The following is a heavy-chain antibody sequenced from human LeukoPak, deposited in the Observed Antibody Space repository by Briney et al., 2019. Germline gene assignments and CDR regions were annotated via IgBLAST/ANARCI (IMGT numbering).Heavy chain of an antibody. D-gene: IGHD1-26*01. CDR2: IYYSGST. CDR1: GGSISSSSYY. V-gene: IGHV4-39*01. CDR3: ARHGGLLFDY. Sequence: SETLSLTCTVSGGSISSSSYYWGWIRQPPGKGLEWIGSIYYSGSTYYNPSLKSRVTISVDTSKNQFSLKLSSVTAADTAVYYCARHGGLLFDYWGQGTLVAVSS. J-gene: IGHJ4*02.